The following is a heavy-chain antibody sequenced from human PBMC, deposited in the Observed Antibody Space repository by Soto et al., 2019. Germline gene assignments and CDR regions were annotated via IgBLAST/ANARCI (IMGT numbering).Heavy chain of an antibody. Sequence: QVQLVQSGAEVKKPGASVKVSCKASGYTVTSYAMHWVRQAPGQRLEWMGWINAGNGNTKYSQKFQGRVTITRDTFASTAYMELSSLRSEDTAVYYCASDPAATGLYYFDYWGQGTLVTVSS. D-gene: IGHD6-13*01. V-gene: IGHV1-3*01. CDR3: ASDPAATGLYYFDY. CDR2: INAGNGNT. CDR1: GYTVTSYA. J-gene: IGHJ4*02.